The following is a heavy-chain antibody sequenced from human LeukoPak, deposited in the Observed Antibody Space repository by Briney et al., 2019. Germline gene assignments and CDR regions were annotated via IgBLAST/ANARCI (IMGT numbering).Heavy chain of an antibody. CDR2: ISWNSGSI. Sequence: ARSLSLSCAASGFTLDDYAMHWVRHAPRKGLDCASGISWNSGSIGYADSVKGRFTISRDNAKNSLYLQMNSLRAEDTALYYCAKSPYYDILTGYYFDYWGQGTLVTVSS. V-gene: IGHV3-9*01. CDR3: AKSPYYDILTGYYFDY. D-gene: IGHD3-9*01. CDR1: GFTLDDYA. J-gene: IGHJ4*02.